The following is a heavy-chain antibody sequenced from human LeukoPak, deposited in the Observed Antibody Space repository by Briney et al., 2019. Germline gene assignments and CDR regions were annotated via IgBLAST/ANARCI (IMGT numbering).Heavy chain of an antibody. Sequence: GSLRLSCAASGFTFSSYGMHWVRQAPGKGLEWVAVIWYDGSNKYYADSVKGRFTISRDNSKNTLYLQMNSLRAEDTAVYYCARDRASVYYYGMDVWGQGTTVTVSS. CDR3: ARDRASVYYYGMDV. V-gene: IGHV3-33*01. D-gene: IGHD2-2*01. CDR2: IWYDGSNK. CDR1: GFTFSSYG. J-gene: IGHJ6*02.